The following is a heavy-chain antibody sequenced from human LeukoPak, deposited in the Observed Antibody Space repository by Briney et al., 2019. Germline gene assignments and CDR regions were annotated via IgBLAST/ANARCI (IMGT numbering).Heavy chain of an antibody. CDR1: GGSFSGYY. CDR2: INHSGST. J-gene: IGHJ4*02. V-gene: IGHV4-34*01. Sequence: PSETLSLTCAVYGGSFSGYYWSWIRQPPGKGLEWIGDINHSGSTNYNPSLKSRVTMSVDTSKNQISLKLSSVTAADTAVYYCARMDCSSISCYFEYWGQGTLVTVSA. D-gene: IGHD2-2*01. CDR3: ARMDCSSISCYFEY.